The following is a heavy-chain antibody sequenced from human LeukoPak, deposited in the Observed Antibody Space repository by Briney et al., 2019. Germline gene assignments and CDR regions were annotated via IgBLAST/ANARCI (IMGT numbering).Heavy chain of an antibody. Sequence: GGSLRLSCAASGFTFSDHYMDWVRQAPGKGLEWVGRARSKADGRTTDYAAPAKGRFTISRDDSKNTVLLQMNSLKTEDTAVYYCTTVRPGTSGYSYWGQGTLVTVSS. D-gene: IGHD3-22*01. CDR2: ARSKADGRTT. CDR1: GFTFSDHY. J-gene: IGHJ4*02. CDR3: TTVRPGTSGYSY. V-gene: IGHV3-15*01.